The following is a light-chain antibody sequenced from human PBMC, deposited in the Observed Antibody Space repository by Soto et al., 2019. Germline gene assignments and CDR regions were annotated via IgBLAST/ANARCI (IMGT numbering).Light chain of an antibody. CDR1: QSISSW. V-gene: IGKV1-5*03. CDR3: QHYNSCSQGT. J-gene: IGKJ1*01. Sequence: DIQMTQSPSTLSASVGDRVTITFRASQSISSWLAWYQQKPVKAPKLRLYKASSLERVVPSRFSASRSWTDFTLTISSLPPDGFATDDCQHYNSCSQGTFGPGTKVVIK. CDR2: KAS.